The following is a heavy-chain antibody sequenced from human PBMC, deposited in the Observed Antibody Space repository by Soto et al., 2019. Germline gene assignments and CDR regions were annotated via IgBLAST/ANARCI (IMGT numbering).Heavy chain of an antibody. J-gene: IGHJ3*02. Sequence: ASVKVSCKASGGTFSSYTISWVRQAPGQGLEWMGRIIPILDITNYAQKFQGRVTITADKSTSTVYMELSSLRSEDTAVFYCASVAMGELSSDDAFDIWGQGTMVTVSS. CDR2: IIPILDIT. CDR3: ASVAMGELSSDDAFDI. V-gene: IGHV1-69*02. D-gene: IGHD3-16*02. CDR1: GGTFSSYT.